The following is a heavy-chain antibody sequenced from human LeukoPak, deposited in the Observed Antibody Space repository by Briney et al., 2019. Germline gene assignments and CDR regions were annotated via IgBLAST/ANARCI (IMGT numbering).Heavy chain of an antibody. D-gene: IGHD2-2*01. CDR3: ARDSPVAAAMDY. CDR2: ISSSSSYG. V-gene: IGHV3-21*01. J-gene: IGHJ4*02. CDR1: VFTLSSYS. Sequence: GGSLSLSCAASVFTLSSYSMNWVRQAPGKGLEWVSSISSSSSYGYYADSVKGRFTISRDNAKNSLYLKMNSLRAEDTAVYYCARDSPVAAAMDYWGQGTLVTVSS.